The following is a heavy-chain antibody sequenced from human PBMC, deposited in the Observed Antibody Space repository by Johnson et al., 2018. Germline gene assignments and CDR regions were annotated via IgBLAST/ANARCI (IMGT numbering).Heavy chain of an antibody. Sequence: VQLVQSGGGLVKPGGSXRLSCAASGFSFSSYTMNWVRQAPGKGLEWVSSITSSTTYIYYADSVKGRFTISGDNAKNSLYLQMNSLRGEDTAVYYCAWGYCSSTSCRPWYYYGMDVWGQGTTVTVSS. CDR3: AWGYCSSTSCRPWYYYGMDV. CDR2: ITSSTTYI. J-gene: IGHJ6*02. V-gene: IGHV3-21*01. D-gene: IGHD2-2*01. CDR1: GFSFSSYT.